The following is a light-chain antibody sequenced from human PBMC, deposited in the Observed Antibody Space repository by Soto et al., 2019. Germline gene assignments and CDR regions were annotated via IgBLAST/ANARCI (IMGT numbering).Light chain of an antibody. V-gene: IGKV3-15*01. CDR2: GAS. CDR1: QSVSSK. Sequence: IVMTQSPATLSVSPGEGATLSCRASQSVSSKLAWYQQKPGQAPRLLIYGASTRATGIPARFSGSGSGTEFTLIISSLQSEDSAVYYCQHCQPYGDSPPLTFGGGTKVDIK. CDR3: QHCQPYGDSPPLT. J-gene: IGKJ4*01.